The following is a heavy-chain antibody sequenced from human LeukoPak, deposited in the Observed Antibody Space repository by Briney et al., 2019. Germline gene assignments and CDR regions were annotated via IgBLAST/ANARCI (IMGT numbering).Heavy chain of an antibody. CDR1: GFTVSDNY. V-gene: IGHV3-66*01. D-gene: IGHD3-22*01. CDR2: IYSGGST. J-gene: IGHJ4*02. CDR3: ARAQVVTHFDY. Sequence: PGGSLRLSCAASGFTVSDNYMSWVRQAPGKGLEWVSVIYSGGSTNYADSVKGRFTISRDNSKNTLYLQMNSLRADDTAVYYCARAQVVTHFDYWGQGTLVTVSS.